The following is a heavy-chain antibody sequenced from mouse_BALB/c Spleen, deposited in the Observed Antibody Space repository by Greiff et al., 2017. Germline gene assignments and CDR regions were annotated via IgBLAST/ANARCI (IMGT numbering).Heavy chain of an antibody. D-gene: IGHD2-1*01. V-gene: IGHV5-17*02. CDR3: ARSPGNYYAMDY. J-gene: IGHJ4*01. CDR1: GFTFSSFG. Sequence: EVKLMESGGGLVQPGGSRKLSCAASGFTFSSFGMHWVRQAPEKGLEWVAYISSGSSTIYYADTVKGRFTISRDNPKNTLFLQMTSLRSEDTAMYYCARSPGNYYAMDYWGQGTSVTVSS. CDR2: ISSGSSTI.